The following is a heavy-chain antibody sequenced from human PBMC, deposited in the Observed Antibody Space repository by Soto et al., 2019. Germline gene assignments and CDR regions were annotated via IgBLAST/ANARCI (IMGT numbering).Heavy chain of an antibody. Sequence: PGGSLRLSCTASGFTFGDYAMSWVRQAPGKGLEWVGFIRSKAYGGTTEYAASVKGRFTISRDDSKSIAYLQMNSLKTEDTAVYYCTRSSRYLDYWGQGTLVTVS. J-gene: IGHJ4*02. V-gene: IGHV3-49*04. CDR1: GFTFGDYA. CDR3: TRSSRYLDY. CDR2: IRSKAYGGTT.